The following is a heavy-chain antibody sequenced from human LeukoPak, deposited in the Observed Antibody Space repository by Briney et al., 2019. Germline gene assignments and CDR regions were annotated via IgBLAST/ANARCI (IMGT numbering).Heavy chain of an antibody. Sequence: ASVKVSCKASGYTFTSYYMHWVRQAPGQGLEWMGIINPSGGSTSYAQKFQGRVTMTRDTSTSTVYMELSSLRSEDTAVYYCARDRKWSYYYDSSGYSFDYWGQGTLVTVSS. CDR1: GYTFTSYY. CDR3: ARDRKWSYYYDSSGYSFDY. V-gene: IGHV1-46*01. D-gene: IGHD3-22*01. CDR2: INPSGGST. J-gene: IGHJ4*02.